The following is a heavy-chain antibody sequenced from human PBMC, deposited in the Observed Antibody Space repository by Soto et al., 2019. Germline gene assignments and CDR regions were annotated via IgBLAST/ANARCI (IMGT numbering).Heavy chain of an antibody. J-gene: IGHJ6*02. V-gene: IGHV1-2*04. CDR3: ARCIQGDYYYGMDV. D-gene: IGHD5-18*01. CDR2: INPNSGGT. CDR1: GYTVTGYY. Sequence: ASVKVSCKASGYTVTGYYMHWVRQAPGQGLEWMGWINPNSGGTNYAQKFQGWVTMTRDTSISTAYMELSRLRSDDTAVYYCARCIQGDYYYGMDVWGQGTTVTVSS.